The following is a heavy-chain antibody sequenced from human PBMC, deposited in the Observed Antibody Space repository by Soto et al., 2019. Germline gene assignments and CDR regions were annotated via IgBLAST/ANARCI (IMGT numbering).Heavy chain of an antibody. J-gene: IGHJ4*02. Sequence: SETLSLTCTVSGGSISSYYWSWIRQPPGKGLEWIGYIYYSGSTNYNPSLKSRVTISVDTSKNQFSLKLSSVTAADTAVYYCAREVLRDGYNYVNYFDYWGQGTLVTV. D-gene: IGHD5-12*01. CDR3: AREVLRDGYNYVNYFDY. CDR2: IYYSGST. V-gene: IGHV4-59*01. CDR1: GGSISSYY.